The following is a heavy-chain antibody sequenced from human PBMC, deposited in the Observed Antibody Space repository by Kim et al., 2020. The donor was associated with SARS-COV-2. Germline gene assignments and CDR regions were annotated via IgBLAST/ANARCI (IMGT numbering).Heavy chain of an antibody. Sequence: GGSLRLSCAGSGFTFSGYAMSWIRQAPGKGLEWVSSISYTASYTYYRPSVKGRFTISRDNSKNTLYLQMNSLRADDTAIYYCAREEGGNIDNYFQQSGQG. CDR3: AREEGGNIDNYFQQ. CDR1: GFTFSGYA. D-gene: IGHD1-20*01. V-gene: IGHV3-23*01. CDR2: ISYTASYT. J-gene: IGHJ1*01.